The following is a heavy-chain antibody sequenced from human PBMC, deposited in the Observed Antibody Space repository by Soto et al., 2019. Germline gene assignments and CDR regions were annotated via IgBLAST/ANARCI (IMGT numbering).Heavy chain of an antibody. CDR2: IRQDGGER. J-gene: IGHJ6*02. Sequence: GGSLRLSCEASGFMFSTYWMSWVRQAPGKGLEWVATIRQDGGERHYVDSVRDRFTISRDNAGSSLYLQMNILRAEDTAVYYCVRACDKAACPYHLDVWGQAITVPVAS. CDR1: GFMFSTYW. CDR3: VRACDKAACPYHLDV. D-gene: IGHD2-2*01. V-gene: IGHV3-7*01.